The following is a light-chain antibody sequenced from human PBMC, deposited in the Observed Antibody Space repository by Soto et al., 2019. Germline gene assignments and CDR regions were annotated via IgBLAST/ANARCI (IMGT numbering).Light chain of an antibody. CDR2: GAS. V-gene: IGKV1-8*01. CDR3: QQYYTFPYP. CDR1: QEISTY. Sequence: AVRMTQSPSSFSASTGDRVTISCRASQEISTYLAWYQQKPGKAPKLLIYGASTLYNEVPSRFSGSGSGTDFTLTIYCLQSDDFANYFCQQYYTFPYPFGQGTAREIK. J-gene: IGKJ2*01.